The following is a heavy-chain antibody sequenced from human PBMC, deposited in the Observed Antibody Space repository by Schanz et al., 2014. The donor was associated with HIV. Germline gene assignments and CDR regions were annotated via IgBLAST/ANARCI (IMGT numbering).Heavy chain of an antibody. D-gene: IGHD5-12*01. CDR3: ARVSGYNSPDAFDI. J-gene: IGHJ3*02. CDR1: GFTFSNYA. CDR2: ISYDGSNK. V-gene: IGHV3-30-3*01. Sequence: QVQLVESGGGVVQPGRSLRLSCAASGFTFSNYAMHWVRQAPGKGLEWVAVISYDGSNKYYADSVKGRFTISRDNSKNTLYLQMNSLRAEDTAVYYCARVSGYNSPDAFDIWGQGTMVTVSS.